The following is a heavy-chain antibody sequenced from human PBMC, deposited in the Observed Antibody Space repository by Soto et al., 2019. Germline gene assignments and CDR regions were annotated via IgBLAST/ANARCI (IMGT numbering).Heavy chain of an antibody. J-gene: IGHJ5*02. D-gene: IGHD3-10*01. CDR2: IIPILGIA. CDR1: GGTFSSYT. CDR3: ARDSVYYGSGSWYNWFDP. Sequence: QVQLVQSGAEVKKPGSSVKVSCQASGGTFSSYTISWVRQAPVQGPAWMGRIIPILGIANYAQKFQGGVTTTANKSTRTAYMALSSLRSEARAVYYCARDSVYYGSGSWYNWFDPWGQGTLVTVSS. V-gene: IGHV1-69*08.